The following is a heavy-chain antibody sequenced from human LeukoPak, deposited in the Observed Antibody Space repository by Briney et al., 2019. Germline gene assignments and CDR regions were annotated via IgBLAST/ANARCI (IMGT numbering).Heavy chain of an antibody. CDR3: ARVRGVADYYYYMDV. V-gene: IGHV1-69*04. CDR2: IIPILGIA. D-gene: IGHD3-3*01. Sequence: SVKVSCKASGGTFSSYAISWLRQAPGQGLEWMGRIIPILGIANYAQKLQGRVTMTTDTSTSTAYMELRSLRSDDTAVYYCARVRGVADYYYYMDVWGKGTTVTVSS. J-gene: IGHJ6*03. CDR1: GGTFSSYA.